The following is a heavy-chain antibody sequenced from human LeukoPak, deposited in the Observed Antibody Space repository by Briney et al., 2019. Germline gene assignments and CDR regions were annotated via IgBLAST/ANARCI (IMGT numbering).Heavy chain of an antibody. V-gene: IGHV1-2*02. CDR1: GYTFTGYY. CDR3: ARPYSSSRAGWFDP. CDR2: INPNSGGT. D-gene: IGHD6-13*01. J-gene: IGHJ5*02. Sequence: ASVTVSCKASGYTFTGYYMHWVRQAPGQGLEWMGWINPNSGGTNYAQKFQGRVTMTRDTSISTAYMELSRLRSDDTAVYYCARPYSSSRAGWFDPWGQGTLVTVSS.